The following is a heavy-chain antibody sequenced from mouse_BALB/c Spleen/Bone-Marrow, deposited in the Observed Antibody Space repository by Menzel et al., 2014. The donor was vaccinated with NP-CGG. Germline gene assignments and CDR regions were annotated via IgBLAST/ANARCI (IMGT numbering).Heavy chain of an antibody. V-gene: IGHV3-6*02. CDR3: ARRGYGNLDY. J-gene: IGHJ2*01. D-gene: IGHD2-10*02. Sequence: EESGPGLVKPSQSLSLTCSVTGYSITSGYYWNWIRQFPGNKLEWMGYISYDGNNNYNPSLKNRISITRDTSENQFFLKLNSVTTEDTATYYCARRGYGNLDYWGQGTTLTVSS. CDR2: ISYDGNN. CDR1: GYSITSGYY.